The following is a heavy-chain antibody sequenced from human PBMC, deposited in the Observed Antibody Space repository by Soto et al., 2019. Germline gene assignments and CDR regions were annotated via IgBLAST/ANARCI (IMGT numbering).Heavy chain of an antibody. CDR2: MNRDGSST. CDR3: VREELRSYFYYGLDV. V-gene: IGHV3-74*01. J-gene: IGHJ6*02. Sequence: PGGSLRLSCAASGFTFSQYWMHWARQVPGEGPVWVSRMNRDGSSTSYADSVKGRFTISRDNAKNTLFLQMNSLRAEDTAVYYCVREELRSYFYYGLDVWGQGTTVTVSS. CDR1: GFTFSQYW.